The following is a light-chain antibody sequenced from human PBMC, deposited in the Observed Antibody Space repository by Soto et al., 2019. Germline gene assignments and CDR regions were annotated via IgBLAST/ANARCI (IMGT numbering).Light chain of an antibody. V-gene: IGKV2-24*01. Sequence: DLVMTQTPLSSPVTLGQPASISCRSSQSLVRSDGYTYLSWLQQRPGQPPRVLIYKISNRFSGAPDRFSGSGAGTDFTLTISRVEAEDVGIYYCMQASQFPRTFGQGTKVEIK. CDR2: KIS. J-gene: IGKJ1*01. CDR1: QSLVRSDGYTY. CDR3: MQASQFPRT.